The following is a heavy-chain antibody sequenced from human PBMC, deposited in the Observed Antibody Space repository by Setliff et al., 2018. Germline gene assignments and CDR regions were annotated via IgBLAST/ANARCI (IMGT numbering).Heavy chain of an antibody. CDR3: VGAGTYSY. CDR2: TNWNGGST. D-gene: IGHD3-10*01. V-gene: IGHV3-20*04. Sequence: PGGSLRLSCEGFGFTFDDFGMSWIRQAPGKGLEWVSGTNWNGGSTAYADSVKGRFTISRDNAKNSLSLQMNSLRTEDTAVYYCVGAGTYSYWGQGTLVTVSS. J-gene: IGHJ4*02. CDR1: GFTFDDFG.